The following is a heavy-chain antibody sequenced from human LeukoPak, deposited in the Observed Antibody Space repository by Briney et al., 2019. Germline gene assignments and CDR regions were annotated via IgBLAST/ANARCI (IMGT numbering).Heavy chain of an antibody. CDR3: ARDPVAGTTTFDY. CDR1: GFTFSSYW. V-gene: IGHV3-7*01. Sequence: GGSLRLSCAASGFTFSSYWMSWVRKAPGKGLEWVANIKQDGSEKYYVDSVKGRFTISRDNAKNSLYLRMNSLRAEDTAVYYWARDPVAGTTTFDYWGQGTLVTVSS. J-gene: IGHJ4*02. D-gene: IGHD1-7*01. CDR2: IKQDGSEK.